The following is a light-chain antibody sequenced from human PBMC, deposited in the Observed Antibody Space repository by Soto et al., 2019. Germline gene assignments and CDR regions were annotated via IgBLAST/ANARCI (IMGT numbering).Light chain of an antibody. CDR3: SSYTISSTYVV. V-gene: IGLV2-14*01. CDR2: DVS. Sequence: QSALTQPASVSGSPGQSITISCTGTSSDVGGYNYVSWYQQHPGKAPKLMIYDVSNRPSGVSNRFSGYKSGNTASLTISGLQAEDEADYYCSSYTISSTYVVFGGGTKLTVL. J-gene: IGLJ2*01. CDR1: SSDVGGYNY.